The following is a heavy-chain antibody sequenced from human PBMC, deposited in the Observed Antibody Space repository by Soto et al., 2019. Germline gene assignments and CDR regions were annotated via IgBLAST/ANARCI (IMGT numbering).Heavy chain of an antibody. D-gene: IGHD1-1*01. CDR3: ATRNSRNEN. V-gene: IGHV1-69*01. J-gene: IGHJ4*02. CDR2: SIPIFGTA. CDR1: SGSSISCA. Sequence: ASKVLCKASSGSSISCAISWVLQPPGRKLGWMGGSIPIFGTANYAQKFQGRVTITADESTSTAYMELSSLRSEDTAVKYCATRNSRNENSGPETPLTASS.